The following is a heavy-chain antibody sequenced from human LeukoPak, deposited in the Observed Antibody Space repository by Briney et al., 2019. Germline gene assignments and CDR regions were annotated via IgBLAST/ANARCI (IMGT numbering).Heavy chain of an antibody. CDR2: INNDGSST. V-gene: IGHV3-74*01. CDR3: ARDPHSSSWYDY. Sequence: PGGSLRLSCAASGFTFSSYWMHWVRQAPGKGLVWVSHINNDGSSTSYADSVKGRFTISRDNAKNTLYLQMNSLRTEDTAVYYCARDPHSSSWYDYWGQGTLVTVSS. D-gene: IGHD6-13*01. J-gene: IGHJ4*02. CDR1: GFTFSSYW.